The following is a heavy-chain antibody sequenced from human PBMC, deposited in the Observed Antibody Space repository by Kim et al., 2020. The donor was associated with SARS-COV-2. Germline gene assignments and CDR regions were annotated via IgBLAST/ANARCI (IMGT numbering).Heavy chain of an antibody. CDR1: GHFFTRDS. D-gene: IGHD3-16*01. V-gene: IGHV1-3*01. CDR2: IDCGNGNT. CDR3: LGGFYFDY. J-gene: IGHJ4*02. Sequence: ASVKVSCKTSGHFFTRDSIHWVRQAPGQGLEWMGGIDCGNGNTIYSQKFQGRVTFTTDTSASTAYMELSFLRSEDSAVYYCLGGFYFDYCGQGTLLTVS.